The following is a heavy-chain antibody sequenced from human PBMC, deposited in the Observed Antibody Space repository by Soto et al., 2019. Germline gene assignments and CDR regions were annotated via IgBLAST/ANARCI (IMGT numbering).Heavy chain of an antibody. V-gene: IGHV1-69*04. CDR2: IIPILGIA. CDR3: ARDPFLYFSSSSCIDDDFDI. D-gene: IGHD2-2*01. CDR1: GGTFSSYT. Sequence: ASVKVSCKASGGTFSSYTLTWVRQASGQGLEWMGRIIPILGIATYAQKFQGRVTITADKSTSTAYMELSSLRSEDTAVYYCARDPFLYFSSSSCIDDDFDIWCQATMVTGS. J-gene: IGHJ3*02.